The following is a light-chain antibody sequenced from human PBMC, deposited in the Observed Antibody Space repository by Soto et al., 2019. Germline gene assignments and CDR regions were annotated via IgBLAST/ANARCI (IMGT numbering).Light chain of an antibody. CDR2: GAS. Sequence: EIVMTQSPATLSVSPGERATLSCRASQSVRSNLAWYQQKPGQAPRLLIYGASTRATGIPARFSGSGSGTELTLTISSLQSEDFAVYYCQHYNNWPPWTFGQGTKVEIK. V-gene: IGKV3-15*01. CDR3: QHYNNWPPWT. J-gene: IGKJ1*01. CDR1: QSVRSN.